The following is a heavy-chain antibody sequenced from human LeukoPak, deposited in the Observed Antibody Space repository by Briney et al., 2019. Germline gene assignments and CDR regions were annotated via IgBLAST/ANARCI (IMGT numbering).Heavy chain of an antibody. D-gene: IGHD3-22*01. J-gene: IGHJ6*02. CDR3: ARVGDGDYYDGSGYFSNYYYAMDV. Sequence: ASVKVSCKASGYTFTSYGINWVRQAPGQGLEWMGWISAYNGNTNYAQKLQGRVTMTTDTSTSTAYMELRSLRSDDTAVYYCARVGDGDYYDGSGYFSNYYYAMDVWGQGTTVTVSS. CDR2: ISAYNGNT. V-gene: IGHV1-18*01. CDR1: GYTFTSYG.